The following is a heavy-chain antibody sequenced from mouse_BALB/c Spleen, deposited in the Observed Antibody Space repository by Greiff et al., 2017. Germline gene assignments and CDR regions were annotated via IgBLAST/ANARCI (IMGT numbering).Heavy chain of an antibody. Sequence: EVQLVESGGGLVQPGGSRKLSCAASGFTFSSFGMHWVRQAPEKGLEWVAYISSGSSTIYYADTVKGRFTISRDNPKNTLFLQMTSLRSEDTAMYYCARRYFRYAMDYWGQGTSVTVSS. CDR2: ISSGSSTI. V-gene: IGHV5-17*02. D-gene: IGHD2-14*01. CDR1: GFTFSSFG. CDR3: ARRYFRYAMDY. J-gene: IGHJ4*01.